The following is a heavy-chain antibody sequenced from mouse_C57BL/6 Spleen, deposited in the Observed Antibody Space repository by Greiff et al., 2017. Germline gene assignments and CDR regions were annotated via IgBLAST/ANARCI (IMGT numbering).Heavy chain of an antibody. J-gene: IGHJ3*01. V-gene: IGHV5-9*01. CDR2: ISGGGGNT. CDR1: GFTFSSYT. CDR3: ASHYYGSFAY. D-gene: IGHD1-1*01. Sequence: EVKLMESGGGLVKPGGSLKLSCAASGFTFSSYTMSWVRQTPEKRLEWVATISGGGGNTYYPDSVKGRFTISRDKAKNTLYLQMSSLRSEDTALYYCASHYYGSFAYWGQGTLVTVSA.